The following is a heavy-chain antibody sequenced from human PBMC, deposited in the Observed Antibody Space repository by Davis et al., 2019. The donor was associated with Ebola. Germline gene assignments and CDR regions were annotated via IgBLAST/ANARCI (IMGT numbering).Heavy chain of an antibody. Sequence: SVKVSCKASGGTFSSCTISWVRQAPGQGLEWMGGIIPIFGTANYAQKFQGRVTITADKSTSTAYMELSSLRSEDTAVYYCARTVGDIYYYGMDVWGQGTTVTVSS. D-gene: IGHD3-16*01. CDR2: IIPIFGTA. CDR3: ARTVGDIYYYGMDV. J-gene: IGHJ6*02. CDR1: GGTFSSCT. V-gene: IGHV1-69*06.